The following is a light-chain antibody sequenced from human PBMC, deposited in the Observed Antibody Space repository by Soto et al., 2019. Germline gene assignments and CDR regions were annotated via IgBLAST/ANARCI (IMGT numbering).Light chain of an antibody. CDR1: SSDVGRYNY. J-gene: IGLJ1*01. V-gene: IGLV2-8*01. Sequence: QSALTQPPSASGSPGQSVTISCIGTSSDVGRYNYVSWYQHHPGKAPKLIIYEVTKRPSGVPDRFSGSKSGNTASLTVSGLQADDEADYYGNSYVGSNNYVFGTGTKV. CDR2: EVT. CDR3: NSYVGSNNYV.